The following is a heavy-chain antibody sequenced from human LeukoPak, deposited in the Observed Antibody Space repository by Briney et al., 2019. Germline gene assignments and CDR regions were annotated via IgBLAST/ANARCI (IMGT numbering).Heavy chain of an antibody. J-gene: IGHJ4*02. V-gene: IGHV3-74*01. CDR2: ITTDGSGT. Sequence: GVSLRLSCAASGFPFSSYGMHWVRQAPGKGLAWVSHITTDGSGTSYADSVKGRFTISRDNAKKTLYLQMNSLRAEDTAVYYCARGAVARANFDYWGLGTLVTVSS. CDR1: GFPFSSYG. CDR3: ARGAVARANFDY. D-gene: IGHD1-26*01.